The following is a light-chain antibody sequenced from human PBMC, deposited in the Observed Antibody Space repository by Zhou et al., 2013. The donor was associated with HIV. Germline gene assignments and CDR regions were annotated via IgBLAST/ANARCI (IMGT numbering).Light chain of an antibody. Sequence: DTMMTQTPRSAVVTLGQPASISCRSSQSLLHSNGYNYLDWYLQKPGQSPQLLIYLGSNRASGVPDRFSGSGSGTDFTLKISRVEAEDVGVYYCMQALQTPLFTFGPGTKVDIK. CDR2: LGS. CDR1: QSLLHSNGYNY. CDR3: MQALQTPLFT. J-gene: IGKJ3*01. V-gene: IGKV2-28*01.